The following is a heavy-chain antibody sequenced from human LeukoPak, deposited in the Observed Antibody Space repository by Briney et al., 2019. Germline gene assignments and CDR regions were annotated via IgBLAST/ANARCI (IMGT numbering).Heavy chain of an antibody. V-gene: IGHV1-2*02. D-gene: IGHD6-19*01. CDR2: INPNSGGT. J-gene: IGHJ6*02. Sequence: ASVTVSFKASGYTFTGYYMHWVRQAPGQGLEWMGWINPNSGGTNYAQKFQGRVTMTRDTSISTAYMELSRLRSDDTAVYYCARDLSSGWPRNYYYGMDVWGQGTTVTVSS. CDR1: GYTFTGYY. CDR3: ARDLSSGWPRNYYYGMDV.